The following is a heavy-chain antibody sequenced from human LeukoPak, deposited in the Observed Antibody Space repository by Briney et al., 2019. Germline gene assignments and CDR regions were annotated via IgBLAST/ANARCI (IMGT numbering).Heavy chain of an antibody. Sequence: QAGGSLRLSCAASDFTGSSNYMSWVRQAPGKGLEWVSVIYSGGSTYYADSVKGRFTVSRDDSENTLYLQMNSLRAEDTAVYYCARVYYDILTGYQDYFDYWGQGTLVTVSS. CDR3: ARVYYDILTGYQDYFDY. CDR2: IYSGGST. J-gene: IGHJ4*02. CDR1: DFTGSSNY. D-gene: IGHD3-9*01. V-gene: IGHV3-53*01.